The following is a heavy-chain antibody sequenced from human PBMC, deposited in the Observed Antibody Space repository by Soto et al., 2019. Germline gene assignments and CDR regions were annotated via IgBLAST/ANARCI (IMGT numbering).Heavy chain of an antibody. Sequence: SVKVSCKASGGTFSSYAISWVRQAPGQGLEWMGGVIPIFGTANYAQKFQGRVTITADESTSTAYMELSSLRSEDTAVYYCARDAEDYYYGMDVWGQGTTVTVSS. J-gene: IGHJ6*02. CDR1: GGTFSSYA. CDR3: ARDAEDYYYGMDV. CDR2: VIPIFGTA. V-gene: IGHV1-69*13.